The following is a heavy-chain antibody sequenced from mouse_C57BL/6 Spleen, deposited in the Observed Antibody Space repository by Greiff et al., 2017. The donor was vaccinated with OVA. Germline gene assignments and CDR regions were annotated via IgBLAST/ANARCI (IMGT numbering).Heavy chain of an antibody. CDR3: APIYYDYDDY. Sequence: QVHVKQSGAELVKPGASVKLSCKASGYTFTSYWMHWVKQRPGQGLEWIGMIHPNSGSTNYNEKFKSKATLTVDKSSSTAYMQLSSLTSEDSAVYYCAPIYYDYDDYWGQGTTLTVSS. V-gene: IGHV1-64*01. J-gene: IGHJ2*01. CDR2: IHPNSGST. D-gene: IGHD2-4*01. CDR1: GYTFTSYW.